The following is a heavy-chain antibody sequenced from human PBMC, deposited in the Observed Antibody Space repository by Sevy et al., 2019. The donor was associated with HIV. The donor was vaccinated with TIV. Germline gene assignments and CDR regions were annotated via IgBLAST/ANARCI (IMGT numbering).Heavy chain of an antibody. CDR1: GFTFTNAW. Sequence: GGSLRLSCAVSGFTFTNAWMGWVRQAPGKGLEWVGRIRSNTDGGTTDYAAPLKGIFTTTRDDSINTLYLQMTIPKSADTARYYCTTDQEYGDYKGCFDYWGQGTLVTVSS. D-gene: IGHD4-17*01. J-gene: IGHJ4*02. CDR3: TTDQEYGDYKGCFDY. CDR2: IRSNTDGGTT. V-gene: IGHV3-15*01.